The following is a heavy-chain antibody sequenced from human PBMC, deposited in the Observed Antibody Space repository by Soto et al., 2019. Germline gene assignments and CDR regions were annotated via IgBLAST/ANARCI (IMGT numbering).Heavy chain of an antibody. CDR1: GYTLTELS. CDR3: ATDFNYDFWSGPSDYYYYGMDV. Sequence: ASVKVSCKVSGYTLTELSMHWVRQAPGKGLEWMGGFDPEDGETIYAQKFQGRVNMTEDTSKETAYMELSSLRSEDTAVYYCATDFNYDFWSGPSDYYYYGMDVWGQGTKVTVSS. V-gene: IGHV1-24*01. D-gene: IGHD3-3*01. CDR2: FDPEDGET. J-gene: IGHJ6*02.